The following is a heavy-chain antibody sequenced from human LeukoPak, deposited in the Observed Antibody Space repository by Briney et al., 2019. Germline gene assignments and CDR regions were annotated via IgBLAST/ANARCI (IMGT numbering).Heavy chain of an antibody. Sequence: LPGGSLRLSCAASGLPLDDYTMPWVRQAPGKGLEWVYLISWDGGSTYYADSVKGRLTITRDNSKNSLYRQLSSLRTEDTALYYCATSGKLGPLANFDYWGQGTLVTVSS. D-gene: IGHD1-14*01. V-gene: IGHV3-43*01. CDR2: ISWDGGST. J-gene: IGHJ4*02. CDR3: ATSGKLGPLANFDY. CDR1: GLPLDDYT.